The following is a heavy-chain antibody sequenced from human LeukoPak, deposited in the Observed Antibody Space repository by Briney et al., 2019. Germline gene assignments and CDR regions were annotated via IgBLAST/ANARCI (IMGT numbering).Heavy chain of an antibody. J-gene: IGHJ4*02. D-gene: IGHD6-13*01. CDR1: TFTFSSYA. V-gene: IGHV3-23*01. CDR2: ISGSGGST. CDR3: ATYSSSWYCFDY. Sequence: GGSLRLSCAASTFTFSSYAMSWVRQAPGKGLEWVSAISGSGGSTYYADSVKGRFTISRDNSKNTLYLQMNSLRAEDTAVYYCATYSSSWYCFDYWGQGTLVTVSS.